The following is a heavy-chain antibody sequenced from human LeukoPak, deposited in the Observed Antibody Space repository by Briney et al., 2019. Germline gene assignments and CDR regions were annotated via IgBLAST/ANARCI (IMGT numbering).Heavy chain of an antibody. Sequence: GGSLRLSCAASGFTFDDYAMHWVRQAPGKGLEWVSLMSGDGGSTYYADSVKGRFTISRDNSKNSLYLQMNSLRTEDTALYYCAKDPITAGYDSTGYLEGAFDIWGQGTMVTVSS. CDR2: MSGDGGST. CDR3: AKDPITAGYDSTGYLEGAFDI. J-gene: IGHJ3*02. D-gene: IGHD3-22*01. V-gene: IGHV3-43*02. CDR1: GFTFDDYA.